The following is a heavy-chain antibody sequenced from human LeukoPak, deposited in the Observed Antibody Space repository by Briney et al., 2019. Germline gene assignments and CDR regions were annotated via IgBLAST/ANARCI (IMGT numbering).Heavy chain of an antibody. CDR2: ISGSGGST. Sequence: GGSLRLSCAASGFTFSSYAMSWVRQAPGKGLEWVSAISGSGGSTYYADSVKGRFTISRDNSKNTLYLQMNSLRAEDTAVYYCAKTYRRGLVYGVIYFDYWGQGTLVTVSS. D-gene: IGHD3-10*02. J-gene: IGHJ4*02. CDR1: GFTFSSYA. CDR3: AKTYRRGLVYGVIYFDY. V-gene: IGHV3-23*01.